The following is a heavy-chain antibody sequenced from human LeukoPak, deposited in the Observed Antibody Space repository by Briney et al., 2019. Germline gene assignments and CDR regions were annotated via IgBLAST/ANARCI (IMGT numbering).Heavy chain of an antibody. Sequence: ASVTVSCKASGYTFTSYGISWVRQAPGQGLEWMGWISAYNGNTNYAQKLQGRVTMTTDTSTSTAYMELRSLRSDDTAVYYCARVNGCSGGSCGWFDPWGQGTLVTVSS. CDR2: ISAYNGNT. J-gene: IGHJ5*02. CDR1: GYTFTSYG. V-gene: IGHV1-18*01. CDR3: ARVNGCSGGSCGWFDP. D-gene: IGHD2-15*01.